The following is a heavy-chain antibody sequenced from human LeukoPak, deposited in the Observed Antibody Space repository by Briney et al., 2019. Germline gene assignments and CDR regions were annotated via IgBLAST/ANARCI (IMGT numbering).Heavy chain of an antibody. CDR2: INPSGGST. D-gene: IGHD6-19*01. CDR3: ARGYSSGWYTAEYFQH. Sequence: ASVKVSCKASGYTFTSYYMHWVRQARGQGLEWMGIINPSGGSTSYAQKFQGRVTMTRDTSTSTVYMELSRLRSEDTAVYYCARGYSSGWYTAEYFQHWGQGTLVTVSS. V-gene: IGHV1-46*01. CDR1: GYTFTSYY. J-gene: IGHJ1*01.